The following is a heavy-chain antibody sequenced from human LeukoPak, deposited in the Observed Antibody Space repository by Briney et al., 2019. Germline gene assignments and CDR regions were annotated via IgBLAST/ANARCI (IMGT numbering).Heavy chain of an antibody. CDR1: GGSISSSSYY. J-gene: IGHJ4*02. CDR2: IYYSGST. V-gene: IGHV4-39*01. D-gene: IGHD3-10*01. CDR3: ARLLWFGELLPPFFDY. Sequence: PSETLSLTCTVSGGSISSSSYYWGWIRQPPGKGLEWIGSIYYSGSTYYNPSLKSRVTISVDTSKNQSSLKLSSVTAADTAAYYCARLLWFGELLPPFFDYWGQGTLVTVSS.